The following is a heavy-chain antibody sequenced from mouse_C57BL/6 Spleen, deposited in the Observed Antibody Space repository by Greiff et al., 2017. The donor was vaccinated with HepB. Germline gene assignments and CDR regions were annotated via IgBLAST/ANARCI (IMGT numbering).Heavy chain of an antibody. J-gene: IGHJ2*01. D-gene: IGHD4-1*01. CDR3: ARSIWDRDY. CDR2: IDPSDSYT. Sequence: QVQLQQPGAELVMPGASVKLSCKASGYTFTSYWMHWVKQRPGQGLEWIGEIDPSDSYTNYKPKFKGKSTLTVDKSSSSAYMQLSSLTSEDSPVYYCARSIWDRDYCGQGTTLTVSS. V-gene: IGHV1-69*01. CDR1: GYTFTSYW.